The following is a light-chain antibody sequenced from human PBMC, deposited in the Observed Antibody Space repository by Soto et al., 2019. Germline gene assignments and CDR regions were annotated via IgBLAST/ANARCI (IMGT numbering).Light chain of an antibody. J-gene: IGKJ5*01. CDR3: QQCNDWPLIT. Sequence: EIVMTQSPATLSVSPGERATLSCGASQSVSSYLAWYQQKPGQAPRLLIYGASTRATGVPARFSGSGSGTEFTLTISSLQSEDFAVYYCQQCNDWPLITFGQGTRLEAK. V-gene: IGKV3-15*01. CDR2: GAS. CDR1: QSVSSY.